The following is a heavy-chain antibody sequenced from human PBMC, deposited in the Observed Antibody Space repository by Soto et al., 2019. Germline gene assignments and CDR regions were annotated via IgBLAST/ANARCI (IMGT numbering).Heavy chain of an antibody. V-gene: IGHV1-8*01. D-gene: IGHD2-15*01. Sequence: QVQVVQSGAEVKKPGASVKVSCKASGYSFTSYDVHWVRQAPGQGLEWMGWMNPNSGNTVYAQKFQGRVTMTRDTSISTAYMEPTGLPSEDTSVSYCARYPCTSYCSAVGCSEAALEGWGPPTIVTASS. CDR3: ARYPCTSYCSAVGCSEAALEG. J-gene: IGHJ3*01. CDR1: GYSFTSYD. CDR2: MNPNSGNT.